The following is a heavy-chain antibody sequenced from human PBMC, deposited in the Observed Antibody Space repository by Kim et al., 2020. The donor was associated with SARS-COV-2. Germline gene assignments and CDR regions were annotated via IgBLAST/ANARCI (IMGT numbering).Heavy chain of an antibody. D-gene: IGHD6-25*01. J-gene: IGHJ4*02. CDR2: VNPNNGNT. V-gene: IGHV1-18*04. CDR1: AYTFSTYG. CDR3: ARGGAWPKIDY. Sequence: ASVKVSCKTFAYTFSTYGITWMRQAPGQGLEFMGWVNPNNGNTEYVQKFEGRVTMTTDIFTRTAYMHLWSLTYDDTAVYYCARGGAWPKIDYWGQGTLVTVSS.